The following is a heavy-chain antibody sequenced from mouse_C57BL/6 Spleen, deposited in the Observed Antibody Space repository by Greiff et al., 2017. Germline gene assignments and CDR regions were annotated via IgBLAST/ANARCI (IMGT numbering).Heavy chain of an antibody. Sequence: VQLQQSGPELVKPGASVKISCKASGYTFTDYYMNWVQQSHGKSLEWIGDINPNNGGTSYNQKFTGKATLTVDKSSRTAYMELRSLTSEDSAVYYCARPLYYGNYGFAYWGQGTLVTVSA. V-gene: IGHV1-26*01. CDR1: GYTFTDYY. CDR2: INPNNGGT. J-gene: IGHJ3*01. CDR3: ARPLYYGNYGFAY. D-gene: IGHD2-1*01.